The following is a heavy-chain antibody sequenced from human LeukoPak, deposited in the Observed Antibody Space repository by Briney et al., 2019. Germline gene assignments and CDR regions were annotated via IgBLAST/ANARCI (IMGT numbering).Heavy chain of an antibody. J-gene: IGHJ5*02. Sequence: SETLSLTCTVSGASISGHYWSWIRQSPGQGLECIGYIYSGSVDYNPSLTSRATISGDTSKNQVSLNLKSVTTADTAMYYCVKVGYGSGTWGWFGPWGQGILVTVST. CDR1: GASISGHY. V-gene: IGHV4-59*11. CDR2: IYSGSV. D-gene: IGHD3-10*01. CDR3: VKVGYGSGTWGWFGP.